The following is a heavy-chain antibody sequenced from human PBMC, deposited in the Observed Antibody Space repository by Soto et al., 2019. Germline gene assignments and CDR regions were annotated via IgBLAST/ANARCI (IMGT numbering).Heavy chain of an antibody. CDR2: LSGTGGST. CDR3: AKGVSFSPAFYFDS. CDR1: GFNYRTSFSSYA. Sequence: EVQLLESGGGFVQPGGSLRVSCAASGFNYRTSFSSYAMAWIRRAPGKGLEWVSGLSGTGGSTFYAASVRGRFTISRDNFKNTLYLEMNSLRAEDTAEYYCAKGVSFSPAFYFDSWGHGTLVSVSS. V-gene: IGHV3-23*01. D-gene: IGHD2-2*01. J-gene: IGHJ4*01.